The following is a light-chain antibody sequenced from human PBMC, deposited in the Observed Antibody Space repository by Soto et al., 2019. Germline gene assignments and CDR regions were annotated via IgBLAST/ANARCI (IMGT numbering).Light chain of an antibody. Sequence: EIVLTQSPATLSLSPGERATLSCRASQSVSSFLAWYQQKPGQAPRLLIYDVSYRATGIPARFSGSGSGTDFSLTISSLEPDDFAVYYCQQRSDWPPTFGPGTKIHFK. CDR1: QSVSSF. CDR2: DVS. CDR3: QQRSDWPPT. J-gene: IGKJ3*01. V-gene: IGKV3-11*01.